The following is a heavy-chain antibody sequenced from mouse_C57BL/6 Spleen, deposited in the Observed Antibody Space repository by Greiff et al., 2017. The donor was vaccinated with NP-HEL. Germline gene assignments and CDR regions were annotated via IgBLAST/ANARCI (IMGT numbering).Heavy chain of an antibody. CDR2: INPNYGTT. V-gene: IGHV1-39*01. J-gene: IGHJ1*03. CDR1: GYSFTDYN. D-gene: IGHD1-1*01. CDR3: ARGGHYYGSSYEGYFDV. Sequence: EVQLQESGPELVKPGASVKISCKASGYSFTDYNMNWVKQSNGKSLEWIGVINPNYGTTSYNQKFKGKATLTVDQSSSTAYMQLNSLTSEDSAVYYCARGGHYYGSSYEGYFDVWGTGTTVTVSS.